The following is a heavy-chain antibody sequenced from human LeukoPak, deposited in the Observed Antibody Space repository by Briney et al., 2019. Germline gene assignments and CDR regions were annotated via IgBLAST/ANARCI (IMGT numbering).Heavy chain of an antibody. V-gene: IGHV3-23*01. Sequence: GGSLRLSCAASGFTFSSYAMSWVRQAPGKGLEWVSVISGGGDSTYYADSVKGRFTISRDSSKNTLYLQMNSLRAEDTAVYYCAKCFFSGSTSPEDFWGQGTLVTVSS. J-gene: IGHJ4*02. CDR1: GFTFSSYA. CDR3: AKCFFSGSTSPEDF. CDR2: ISGGGDST. D-gene: IGHD2-2*01.